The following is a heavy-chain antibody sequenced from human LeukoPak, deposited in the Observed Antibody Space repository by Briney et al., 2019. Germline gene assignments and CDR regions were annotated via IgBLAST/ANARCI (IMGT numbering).Heavy chain of an antibody. CDR3: ARGDCSGGSCYVWFDP. CDR2: IYHSGST. V-gene: IGHV4-38-2*02. J-gene: IGHJ5*02. Sequence: PSETLSLTCTVSGYSISSGYYWDWIRQPPGKGLEWIGSIYHSGSTYYNPSLKSRVTISVDTSKNQFSLKLSSVTAADTAVYYCARGDCSGGSCYVWFDPWGQGTLVTVSS. D-gene: IGHD2-15*01. CDR1: GYSISSGYY.